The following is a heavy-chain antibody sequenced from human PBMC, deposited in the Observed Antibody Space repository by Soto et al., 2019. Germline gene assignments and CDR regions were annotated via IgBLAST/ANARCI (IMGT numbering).Heavy chain of an antibody. D-gene: IGHD2-2*01. CDR3: ATDPRLPAGESVSDY. CDR2: FDPEDGET. J-gene: IGHJ4*02. V-gene: IGHV1-24*01. CDR1: GYTLTELS. Sequence: ASVKVSCTVSGYTLTELSMHWVRQAPGKGLEWMGGFDPEDGETIYAQKFQGRVTMTEDTSTDTAYMELSSLRSEDTAVYYCATDPRLPAGESVSDYWGQEPLVTVSS.